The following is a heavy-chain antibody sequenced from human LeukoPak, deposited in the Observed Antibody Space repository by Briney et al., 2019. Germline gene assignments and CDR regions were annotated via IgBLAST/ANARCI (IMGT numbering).Heavy chain of an antibody. CDR1: GFAFSSYA. D-gene: IGHD3-10*01. CDR3: AKAINYYYGSGSYPDY. Sequence: GGSLRLSCAASGFAFSSYAMSWVRQAPGKGLEWVSGISWNSGSIGYADSVKGRFTISRDNAKNSLYLQMNSLRAEDTALYYCAKAINYYYGSGSYPDYWGQGTLVTVSS. CDR2: ISWNSGSI. V-gene: IGHV3-9*01. J-gene: IGHJ4*02.